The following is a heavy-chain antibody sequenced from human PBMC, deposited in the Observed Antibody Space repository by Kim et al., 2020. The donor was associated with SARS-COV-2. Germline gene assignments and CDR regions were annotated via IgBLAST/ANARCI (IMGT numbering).Heavy chain of an antibody. V-gene: IGHV1-2*06. CDR2: INPNSGGT. D-gene: IGHD3-3*01. Sequence: ASVKVSCKASGYTFTGYYMHWVRQAPGQGLEWMGRINPNSGGTNYAQKFQGRVTMTRDTSISTAYMELSRLRSDDTAVYYCARTTGFLEWLKPLDYWGQGTLVTVSS. CDR3: ARTTGFLEWLKPLDY. J-gene: IGHJ4*02. CDR1: GYTFTGYY.